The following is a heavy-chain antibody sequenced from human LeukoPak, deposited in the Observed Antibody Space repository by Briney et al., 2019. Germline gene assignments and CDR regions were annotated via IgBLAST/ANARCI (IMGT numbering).Heavy chain of an antibody. CDR2: IHTSGST. D-gene: IGHD2-15*01. CDR3: ARLVYSLNGSGYNWFDP. CDR1: GGAISSNY. V-gene: IGHV4-4*09. Sequence: SETLSLTCAVSGGAISSNYWSWIRQPPGKELEWIGYIHTSGSTNYIPSLKSRVTISVDTSKNQFSLKLSSVTAADTAVYYCARLVYSLNGSGYNWFDPWGQGTLVTVSS. J-gene: IGHJ5*02.